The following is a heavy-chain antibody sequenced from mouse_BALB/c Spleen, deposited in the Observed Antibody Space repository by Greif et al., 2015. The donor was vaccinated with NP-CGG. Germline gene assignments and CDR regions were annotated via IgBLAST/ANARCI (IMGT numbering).Heavy chain of an antibody. D-gene: IGHD2-1*01. CDR3: ARYGNYVYFDV. V-gene: IGHV14-3*02. Sequence: VQLKQSGAELVKPGASVKLSCTASGFNIKDTYMHWVKQRPEQGLEWIGRIDPANGNTKYDPKFQGKATITADTSSNTAYLQLSSLTSEDIAVYYCARYGNYVYFDVWGAGTTVTVSS. CDR1: GFNIKDTY. CDR2: IDPANGNT. J-gene: IGHJ1*01.